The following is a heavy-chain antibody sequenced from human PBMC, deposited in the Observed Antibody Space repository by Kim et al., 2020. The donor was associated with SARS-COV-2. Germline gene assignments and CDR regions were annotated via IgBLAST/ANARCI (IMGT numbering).Heavy chain of an antibody. CDR2: IIPIFGTA. J-gene: IGHJ4*02. CDR1: GGTFSSYA. V-gene: IGHV1-69*13. CDR3: ATDFRGSGSSRDLGY. Sequence: SVKVSCKASGGTFSSYAISWVRQAPGQGLEWMGGIIPIFGTANYAQKFQGRVTITADESTSTAYMELSSLRSEDTAVYYCATDFRGSGSSRDLGYWGQGTLVTVSS. D-gene: IGHD1-26*01.